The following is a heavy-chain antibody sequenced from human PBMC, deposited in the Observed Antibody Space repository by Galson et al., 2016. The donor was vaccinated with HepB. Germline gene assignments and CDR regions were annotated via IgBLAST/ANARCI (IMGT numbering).Heavy chain of an antibody. D-gene: IGHD3-10*01. CDR1: GFTFSSYS. Sequence: SLRLSCAASGFTFSSYSMGWVRQAPGKGLEWVSSISGSGGSTYYADSVKGRFTISRDNSKNTLYLQMNSLRAEDTAVYYCAKDPQISASGSNWFDPWGQGTLVTVSS. J-gene: IGHJ5*02. CDR3: AKDPQISASGSNWFDP. CDR2: ISGSGGST. V-gene: IGHV3-23*01.